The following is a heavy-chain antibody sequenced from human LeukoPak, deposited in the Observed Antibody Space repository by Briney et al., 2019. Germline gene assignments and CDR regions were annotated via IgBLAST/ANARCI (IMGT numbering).Heavy chain of an antibody. CDR3: ARGRWGHFDY. D-gene: IGHD3-16*01. Sequence: RSGGSLRLSCAASGFTVSSLAMHWVRQAPGKGLEWVANIKQDGSEKYYVDSVKGRFTISRDNAKNSLVLQMNSLRVEDTAVYYCARGRWGHFDYWGQGTLVTVSS. V-gene: IGHV3-7*01. CDR1: GFTVSSLA. J-gene: IGHJ4*02. CDR2: IKQDGSEK.